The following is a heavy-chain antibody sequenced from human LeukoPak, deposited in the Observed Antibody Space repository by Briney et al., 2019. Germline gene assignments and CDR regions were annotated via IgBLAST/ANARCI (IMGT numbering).Heavy chain of an antibody. V-gene: IGHV1-2*02. CDR2: INPNSGGT. CDR1: GYTFTGYY. J-gene: IGHJ5*02. CDR3: ARVRITMVRGVISWFDP. D-gene: IGHD3-10*01. Sequence: ASVKVSCKASGYTFTGYYMHWVRQAPGQGLEWMGWINPNSGGTNYAQKFQGRVTMTRDTSISTAYMELSRLRSDDTAVYYCARVRITMVRGVISWFDPWGQGTLVTVSS.